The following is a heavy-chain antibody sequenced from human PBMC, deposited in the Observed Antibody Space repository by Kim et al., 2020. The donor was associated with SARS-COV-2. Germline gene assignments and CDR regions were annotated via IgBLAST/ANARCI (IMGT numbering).Heavy chain of an antibody. D-gene: IGHD3-22*01. CDR3: ARDPGRITMTGGFDP. Sequence: DSVKGRFTISRDNAKNSLYLQMNSLRAEDTAVYYCARDPGRITMTGGFDPWGQGTLVTVSS. V-gene: IGHV3-11*01. J-gene: IGHJ5*02.